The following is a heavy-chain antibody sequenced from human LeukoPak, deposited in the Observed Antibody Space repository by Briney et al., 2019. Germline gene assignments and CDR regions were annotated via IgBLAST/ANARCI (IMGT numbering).Heavy chain of an antibody. V-gene: IGHV4-38-2*02. CDR2: IYHSGST. Sequence: PSETLSLTCTVSGYSISTGYHWAWIRQPPGKGLEWIGSIYHSGSTYQNPSLKSRVTISLDTSKNHFSLKLSSVTAADTAVYYCAREPADLYSSSWYRVGVWFDPWGQGTLVTVSS. CDR1: GYSISTGYH. D-gene: IGHD6-13*01. CDR3: AREPADLYSSSWYRVGVWFDP. J-gene: IGHJ5*02.